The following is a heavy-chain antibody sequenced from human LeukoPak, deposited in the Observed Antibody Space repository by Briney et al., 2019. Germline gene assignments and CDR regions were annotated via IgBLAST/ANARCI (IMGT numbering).Heavy chain of an antibody. CDR3: AARNGDCYSCGMDV. Sequence: SSETLSLTCTVSGGSISSYYWSWIRQPPGKGLEWTGYIYYSGSTNYNPSLKSRVTISVDTSKNQFSLKLSSVTAADTAVYYCAARNGDCYSCGMDVWGQGTTVTVSS. J-gene: IGHJ6*02. CDR2: IYYSGST. CDR1: GGSISSYY. V-gene: IGHV4-59*08. D-gene: IGHD2-8*01.